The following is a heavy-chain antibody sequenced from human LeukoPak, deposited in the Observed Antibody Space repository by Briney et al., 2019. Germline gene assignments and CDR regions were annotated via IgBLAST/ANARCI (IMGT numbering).Heavy chain of an antibody. V-gene: IGHV3-66*02. J-gene: IGHJ4*02. CDR1: GFSVSNNY. Sequence: PGGSLRLSCAASGFSVSNNYMSWARQAPGKGLEWVSVLFSGGNSYYADSVMGRFTISRDNSKNTLYLQMNSLRAEDTAVYYCARGDYDFWSGYYTPFDYWGQGTLVTVSS. CDR2: LFSGGNS. CDR3: ARGDYDFWSGYYTPFDY. D-gene: IGHD3-3*01.